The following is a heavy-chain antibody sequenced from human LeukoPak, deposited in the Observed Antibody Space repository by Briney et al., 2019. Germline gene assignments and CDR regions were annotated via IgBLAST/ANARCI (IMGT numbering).Heavy chain of an antibody. D-gene: IGHD3-3*01. CDR3: ARVTRGSIFGVVKRPQLVDY. V-gene: IGHV3-11*04. Sequence: GGSLRLSCAASGFTFSDYYMSWIRQAPGKGLEWVSYISSSGSTIYYADSVKGRFTISRDNSKNTLYLQMNSLRAEDTAVYYCARVTRGSIFGVVKRPQLVDYWGQGTLVTVSS. J-gene: IGHJ4*02. CDR2: ISSSGSTI. CDR1: GFTFSDYY.